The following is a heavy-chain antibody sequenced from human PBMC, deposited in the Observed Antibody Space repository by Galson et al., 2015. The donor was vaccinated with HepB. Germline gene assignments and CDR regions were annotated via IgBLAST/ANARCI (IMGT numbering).Heavy chain of an antibody. CDR1: GYTFTSYG. J-gene: IGHJ6*03. CDR3: ARVVVVPAATYYYYYYYMDV. D-gene: IGHD2-2*01. CDR2: ISAYNGNT. V-gene: IGHV1-18*01. Sequence: SVKVSCKASGYTFTSYGISWVRQAPGQGLEWMGWISAYNGNTNYAQKLQGRVTMTTDTSTSTAYMGLRSLRSDDTAVYYCARVVVVPAATYYYYYYYMDVWGKGTTVTVSS.